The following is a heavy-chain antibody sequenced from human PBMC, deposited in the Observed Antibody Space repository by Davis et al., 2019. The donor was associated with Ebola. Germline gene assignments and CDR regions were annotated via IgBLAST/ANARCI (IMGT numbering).Heavy chain of an antibody. Sequence: AASVKVSCKASGGTFSSYAISWVRQAPGQGLEWMGGIIPIFGTANYAQKFQGRVTITADESTSTAYMELSSLRSEDTAVYYCARDRGYCSGGSCPKYYYYYYGMDVWGQGITVTVSS. V-gene: IGHV1-69*13. CDR2: IIPIFGTA. D-gene: IGHD2-15*01. J-gene: IGHJ6*02. CDR3: ARDRGYCSGGSCPKYYYYYYGMDV. CDR1: GGTFSSYA.